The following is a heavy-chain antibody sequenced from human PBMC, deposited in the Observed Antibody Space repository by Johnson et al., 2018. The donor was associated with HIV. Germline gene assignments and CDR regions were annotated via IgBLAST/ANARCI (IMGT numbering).Heavy chain of an antibody. Sequence: EQLVESGGGLVKPGGSLRLSCAASGFTFSNAWMSWVRQAPGKGLEWVGRIKSKTEGGTKDYAAPVKGRFTISRDDSKNMLYLQMNSLKTEDTAVYYCTTDVTMIVVVDRAFDIWGQGTMVTVSS. V-gene: IGHV3-15*01. CDR1: GFTFSNAW. CDR2: IKSKTEGGTK. D-gene: IGHD3-22*01. J-gene: IGHJ3*02. CDR3: TTDVTMIVVVDRAFDI.